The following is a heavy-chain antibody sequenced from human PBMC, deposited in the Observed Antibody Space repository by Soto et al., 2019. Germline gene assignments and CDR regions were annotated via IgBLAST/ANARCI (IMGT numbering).Heavy chain of an antibody. D-gene: IGHD5-18*01. CDR2: IYYSGST. Sequence: SETLSLTCTVSGGSISSGGYYWSWIRQHPGKGLEWIGYIYYSGSTYYNPSLKSRVTISVDTSKNQFSLKLSTVTAADTAVYYCARAGGIQLWFRQINWFDPWGQGTLVTVSS. CDR3: ARAGGIQLWFRQINWFDP. CDR1: GGSISSGGYY. J-gene: IGHJ5*02. V-gene: IGHV4-31*03.